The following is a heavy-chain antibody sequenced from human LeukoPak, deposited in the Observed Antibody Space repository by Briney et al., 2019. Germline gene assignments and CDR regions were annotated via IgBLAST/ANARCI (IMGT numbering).Heavy chain of an antibody. CDR1: GGSISNYY. CDR3: ARCSSSGRMDYFDY. D-gene: IGHD6-6*01. J-gene: IGHJ4*02. Sequence: SETLSLTCTVSGGSISNYYWSWIRQPPGKGLEWIGYIYYSGSTNYNPSLKSRVTISVDTSKNQFSLKLSSVTAADTAVYYCARCSSSGRMDYFDYWGQGTLVTVSS. V-gene: IGHV4-59*01. CDR2: IYYSGST.